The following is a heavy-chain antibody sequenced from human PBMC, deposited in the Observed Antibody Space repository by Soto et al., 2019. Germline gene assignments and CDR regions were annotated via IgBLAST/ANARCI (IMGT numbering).Heavy chain of an antibody. J-gene: IGHJ5*02. Sequence: SETLSLTCAVYGGSFSGYYWSWIRQPPGKGLEWIGEINHSGSTNYNPSLKSRVTISVDTSKNQFSLKLSSVTAADTAVYYCAGSTGGWFDPWGQGTLVSVSS. V-gene: IGHV4-34*01. CDR3: AGSTGGWFDP. CDR1: GGSFSGYY. D-gene: IGHD2-8*02. CDR2: INHSGST.